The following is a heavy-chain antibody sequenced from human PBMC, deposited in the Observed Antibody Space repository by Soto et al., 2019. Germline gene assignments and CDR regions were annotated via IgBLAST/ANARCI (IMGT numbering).Heavy chain of an antibody. J-gene: IGHJ4*02. CDR1: GDSLSGGDYY. CDR2: IYYTGFT. D-gene: IGHD6-19*01. V-gene: IGHV4-30-4*08. CDR3: ARAYRINGWSDYFFDY. Sequence: SETLSLTCTVSGDSLSGGDYYWSWIRQPPGKGLEWIGDIYYTGFTFYNPSLKSRLTISLDSSKNQFSLRMNSVTAADTAVYFCARAYRINGWSDYFFDYWGQGTLVTVSS.